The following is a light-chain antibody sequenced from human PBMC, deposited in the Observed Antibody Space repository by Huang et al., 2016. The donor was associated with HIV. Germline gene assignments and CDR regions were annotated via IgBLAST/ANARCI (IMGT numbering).Light chain of an antibody. CDR3: QQYDSYSAT. CDR2: KAS. V-gene: IGKV1-5*03. CDR1: QSVSNR. J-gene: IGKJ1*01. Sequence: EIQMPQSPSTLTASVGDRVTITCRASQSVSNRLAWYQQKPGKAPKLLSYKASKLESGVPSRFSGSGSGTEFILTISSLQPDDFATYYCQQYDSYSATFGQGTKVEIK.